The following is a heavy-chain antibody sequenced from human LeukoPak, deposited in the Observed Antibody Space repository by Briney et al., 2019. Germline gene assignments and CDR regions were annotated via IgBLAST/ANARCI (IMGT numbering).Heavy chain of an antibody. CDR2: IFHTGST. Sequence: SETLSLTCSVSGDSFSSFHWHWIRQPPGKGLEWIGYIFHTGSTNYNPSLERRVTMSVDTSKNQFSLHLTSVTAADTAVYYCAKVPGRYLDFLWYFDLWGHGTLVTVSS. CDR1: GDSFSSFH. D-gene: IGHD3-9*01. CDR3: AKVPGRYLDFLWYFDL. V-gene: IGHV4-59*01. J-gene: IGHJ2*01.